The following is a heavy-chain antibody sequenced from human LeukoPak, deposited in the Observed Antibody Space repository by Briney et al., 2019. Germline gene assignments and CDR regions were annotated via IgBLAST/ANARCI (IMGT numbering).Heavy chain of an antibody. CDR1: GGTFSSYA. Sequence: ASVKVSCKASGGTFSSYAIRWVRQAPGQGLEWMGRIIPILGIANYAQKFQGRVTITADKSTSTAYMELSSLRSEDTAVYYCARAKDTAMATNWFDPWGQGTLVTVSS. J-gene: IGHJ5*02. V-gene: IGHV1-69*04. D-gene: IGHD5-18*01. CDR2: IIPILGIA. CDR3: ARAKDTAMATNWFDP.